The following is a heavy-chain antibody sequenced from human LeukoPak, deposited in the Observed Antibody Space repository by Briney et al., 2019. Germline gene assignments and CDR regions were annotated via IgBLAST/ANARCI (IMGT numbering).Heavy chain of an antibody. V-gene: IGHV3-7*01. CDR2: IKPDGTEN. CDR1: GFTFSSFW. D-gene: IGHD3-10*01. J-gene: IGHJ1*01. Sequence: GGSLRLSCAASGFTFSSFWMTWVRQAPGKGLEWVANIKPDGTENYYVDSVKGRFSISRDNAKSSLYLQMNGLRAEDTAVYYCAIQKADLVTMVRGIIAFWGQGTLVTVSS. CDR3: AIQKADLVTMVRGIIAF.